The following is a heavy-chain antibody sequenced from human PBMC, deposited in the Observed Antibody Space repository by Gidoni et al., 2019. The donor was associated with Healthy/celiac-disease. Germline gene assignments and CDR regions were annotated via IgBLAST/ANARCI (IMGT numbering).Heavy chain of an antibody. D-gene: IGHD3-10*01. CDR1: GFTFDDYA. CDR3: AKEDTMVRGVDAFDI. V-gene: IGHV3-9*01. J-gene: IGHJ3*02. Sequence: EVRLVESGGGLFQPGRSLSLPFAAPGFTFDDYAMHWVRQAPGKGLGGDSGSSWNSGSIGDADSMKGRYTITRDNAKNTRYLQMNRLRAEDTALYYWAKEDTMVRGVDAFDIWGQGTMVTVSS. CDR2: SSWNSGSI.